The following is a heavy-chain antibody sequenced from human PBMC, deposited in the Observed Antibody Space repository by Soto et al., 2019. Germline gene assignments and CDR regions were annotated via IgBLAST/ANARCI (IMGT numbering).Heavy chain of an antibody. Sequence: GGSLRLSCAASGFTFSGYAMHWVRQAPGKGLEWVAVISYDGSNKYYADSVKGRFTISRDNSKNTLYLQMNSLRAEDTAVYYCARPNTFGGVIVKWDFDYWGQGTLVTVSS. D-gene: IGHD3-16*02. V-gene: IGHV3-30-3*01. CDR1: GFTFSGYA. CDR3: ARPNTFGGVIVKWDFDY. J-gene: IGHJ4*02. CDR2: ISYDGSNK.